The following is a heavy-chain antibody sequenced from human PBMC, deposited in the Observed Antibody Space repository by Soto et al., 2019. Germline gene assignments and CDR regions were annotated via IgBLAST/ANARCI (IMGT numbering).Heavy chain of an antibody. V-gene: IGHV3-74*01. D-gene: IGHD3-10*01. Sequence: GGSLRLSCAASGFTFSSYWMHWVLQAPWKGLVWVSRINSDGSSTSYADSVKGRFTISRDNAKNTLYLQMNSLRAEDTAVYYCARDSFRGGYYYDYWGQGTLVTVSS. CDR1: GFTFSSYW. CDR2: INSDGSST. CDR3: ARDSFRGGYYYDY. J-gene: IGHJ4*02.